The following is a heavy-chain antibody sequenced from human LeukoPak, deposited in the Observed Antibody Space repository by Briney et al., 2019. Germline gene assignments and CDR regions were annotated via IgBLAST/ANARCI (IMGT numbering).Heavy chain of an antibody. D-gene: IGHD5-12*01. CDR2: IYYSGST. CDR3: AREYDIVATRFFDY. V-gene: IGHV4-59*01. Sequence: SETLSLTCTASGGSISSYYWIWIRQPPGKGLEWIGYIYYSGSTNYSPSLKSRVTISVDTSKNQFSLKLSSVTAADTAVYYCAREYDIVATRFFDYWGQGTLVTVSS. J-gene: IGHJ4*02. CDR1: GGSISSYY.